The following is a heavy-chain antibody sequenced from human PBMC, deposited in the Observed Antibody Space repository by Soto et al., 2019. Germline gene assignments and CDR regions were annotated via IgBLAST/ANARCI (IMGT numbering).Heavy chain of an antibody. CDR1: EYTFTDYY. CDR3: ATAAYSTSWYDF. Sequence: QVQLVQSGAEVKKPGASVKLSGKPSEYTFTDYYIHWVRQAPGQGLEWMGLINPSGGSTGYAQKFQGRVTMTRDTSTSTVYMELSSLRSEDTAVYHCATAAYSTSWYDFWGQGTLVTVSS. V-gene: IGHV1-46*01. CDR2: INPSGGST. D-gene: IGHD6-13*01. J-gene: IGHJ5*01.